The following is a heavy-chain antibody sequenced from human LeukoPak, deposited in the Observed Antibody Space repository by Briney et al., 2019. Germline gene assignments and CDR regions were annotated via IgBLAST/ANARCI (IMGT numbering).Heavy chain of an antibody. J-gene: IGHJ4*02. CDR1: GFTFSSYG. CDR2: ISYDGSNK. D-gene: IGHD5-24*01. Sequence: GRSLTLSCAASGFTFSSYGMQWVRQAPGKGLEWVAVISYDGSNKYYADSVKGRFTISRDNSKNTLYLQMNSLRAEDTAVYYCAKDGMATRSYYFDYWGQGTLVTVSS. CDR3: AKDGMATRSYYFDY. V-gene: IGHV3-30*18.